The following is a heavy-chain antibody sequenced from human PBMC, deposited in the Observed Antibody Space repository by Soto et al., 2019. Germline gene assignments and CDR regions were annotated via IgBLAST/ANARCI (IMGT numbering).Heavy chain of an antibody. CDR1: GGTFSSYT. D-gene: IGHD6-13*01. CDR3: ARGIAAAGPNWFDP. V-gene: IGHV1-69*02. Sequence: QVQLVQSGAEVKKPGSSVKVSCKASGGTFSSYTISWVRQAPGQGLEWMGRIIPLLGIANYAQKFQGRVTITADKSTSTAHMELSSLRSEDTAVYYCARGIAAAGPNWFDPWGQGTLVTVSS. CDR2: IIPLLGIA. J-gene: IGHJ5*02.